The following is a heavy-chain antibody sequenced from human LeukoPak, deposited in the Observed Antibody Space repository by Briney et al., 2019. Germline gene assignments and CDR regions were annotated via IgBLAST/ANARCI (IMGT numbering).Heavy chain of an antibody. J-gene: IGHJ4*02. CDR3: AKEVGYGSPYFDY. Sequence: GGSLRLSCAASGFTFSNYGMHWVRQAPGKGLEWVALIPFDESSEYYADSVKGRFSISRDNSKNTLYLQMNNARVDDAAVYYCAKEVGYGSPYFDYWGQGTLVTVSS. CDR2: IPFDESSE. D-gene: IGHD5-12*01. V-gene: IGHV3-30*18. CDR1: GFTFSNYG.